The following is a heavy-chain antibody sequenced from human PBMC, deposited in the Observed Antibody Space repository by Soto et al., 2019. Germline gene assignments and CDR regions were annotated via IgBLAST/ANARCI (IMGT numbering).Heavy chain of an antibody. J-gene: IGHJ5*02. Sequence: GGSLRLSCAASGFTFSSYAMSWVRQAPGKGLEWVSAISGSGGSTYYADSVKGRFTISRDNSKNTLYLQMNSLRAEDTAVYYCAKVLSSSWYLERVGGWFDPWGQGTLVTVSS. V-gene: IGHV3-23*01. CDR2: ISGSGGST. CDR3: AKVLSSSWYLERVGGWFDP. CDR1: GFTFSSYA. D-gene: IGHD6-13*01.